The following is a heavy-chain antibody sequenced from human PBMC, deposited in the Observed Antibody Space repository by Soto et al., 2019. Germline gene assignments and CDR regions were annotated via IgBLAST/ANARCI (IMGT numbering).Heavy chain of an antibody. CDR1: GFTFSSYG. CDR2: ISYDGSNK. D-gene: IGHD6-19*01. Sequence: GSLLLSCAASGFTFSSYGMHWVRQAPGKGLEWVAVISYDGSNKYYADSVKGRFTISRDNSKNTLYLQMNSLRAEDTAVYYCAKGHSSGWYYWGQGTLVTVYS. V-gene: IGHV3-30*18. J-gene: IGHJ4*02. CDR3: AKGHSSGWYY.